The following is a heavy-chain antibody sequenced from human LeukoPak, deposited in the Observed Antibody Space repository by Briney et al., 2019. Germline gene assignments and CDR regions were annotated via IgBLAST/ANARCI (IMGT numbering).Heavy chain of an antibody. CDR2: IRAYNAKT. V-gene: IGHV1-18*04. CDR3: ARDRGYCSGTNCYLFDY. CDR1: GYTFISYG. J-gene: IGHJ4*02. Sequence: ASVKVSCKASGYTFISYGFSWVRQAPGQGLEWVGWIRAYNAKTNYAQKLQDRVIMTTDTSTSTASMELTSLRSDDTAVYYCARDRGYCSGTNCYLFDYWGQGTLVTVSS. D-gene: IGHD2-2*01.